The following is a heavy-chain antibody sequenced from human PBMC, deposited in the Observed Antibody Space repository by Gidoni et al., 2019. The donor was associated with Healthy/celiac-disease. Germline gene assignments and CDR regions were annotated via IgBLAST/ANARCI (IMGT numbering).Heavy chain of an antibody. J-gene: IGHJ6*02. CDR3: AHDRMGSSGWHPARTKTSV. CDR2: INHSGST. D-gene: IGHD6-19*01. V-gene: IGHV4-34*01. Sequence: QVQLQKCGAGPLKPSETLSLTCAVNGGSSSGYYWSWIRQPPGKGLEWIGEINHSGSTNYNPSLKSRVTISVDTSKNQFSLKLSSVTAADTAVYYCAHDRMGSSGWHPARTKTSVWGQGTTVTVSS. CDR1: GGSSSGYY.